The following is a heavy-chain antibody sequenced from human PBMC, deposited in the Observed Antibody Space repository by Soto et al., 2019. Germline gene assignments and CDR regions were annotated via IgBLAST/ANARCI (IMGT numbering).Heavy chain of an antibody. CDR1: GYTFTSYA. Sequence: ASVKVSCKASGYTFTSYAMHWVRQAPGQRLEWMGWINAGNGTTKYSQKFQGRVTITRDTSASTAYMELSSLRSEDTAVYYCARWDSSGYYPPLAYWGQGTLVTVSS. J-gene: IGHJ4*02. CDR3: ARWDSSGYYPPLAY. D-gene: IGHD3-22*01. CDR2: INAGNGTT. V-gene: IGHV1-3*01.